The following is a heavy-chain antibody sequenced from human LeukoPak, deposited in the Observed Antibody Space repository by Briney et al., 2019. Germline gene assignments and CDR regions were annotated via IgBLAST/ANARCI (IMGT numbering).Heavy chain of an antibody. J-gene: IGHJ6*02. Sequence: PGGSLRLSGAASGFTVSSNYMSWVRQAPGKGLEWVSVIYSGGSTYYADSVKGRFTISRDNSKNTLYLQMNSLRAEDTAVYYCARMSSSSRGGMDVWGQGTTVTVSS. V-gene: IGHV3-53*01. CDR3: ARMSSSSRGGMDV. CDR1: GFTVSSNY. D-gene: IGHD6-13*01. CDR2: IYSGGST.